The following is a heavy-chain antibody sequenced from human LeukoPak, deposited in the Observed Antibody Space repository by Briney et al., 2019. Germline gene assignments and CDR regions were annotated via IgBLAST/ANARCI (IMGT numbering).Heavy chain of an antibody. Sequence: SETLSLTCTVSGGSISSYYWSWIRQPAGKGLEWIGRIYTSGSTNYNPSLKSRVTMSVDTSKNQFSLQLSSVTAADTAVYYCTRDAEISGYTWYNWFDPWGQGILVTVSS. V-gene: IGHV4-4*07. CDR3: TRDAEISGYTWYNWFDP. D-gene: IGHD3-22*01. CDR2: IYTSGST. J-gene: IGHJ5*02. CDR1: GGSISSYY.